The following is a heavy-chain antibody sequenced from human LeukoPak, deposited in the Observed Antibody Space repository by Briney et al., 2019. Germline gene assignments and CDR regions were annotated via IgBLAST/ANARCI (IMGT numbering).Heavy chain of an antibody. CDR1: GFAFDEHG. Sequence: SGGSLRLSCTASGFAFDEHGMSWVRQVPGKGLEWVSGISWNSGSIGYADSVKGRFTISRDNAKNSPYLQMNSLRAEDTALYYCAKDISTTVVTPGAFDIWGQGTMVTVSS. D-gene: IGHD4-23*01. V-gene: IGHV3-9*01. CDR3: AKDISTTVVTPGAFDI. CDR2: ISWNSGSI. J-gene: IGHJ3*02.